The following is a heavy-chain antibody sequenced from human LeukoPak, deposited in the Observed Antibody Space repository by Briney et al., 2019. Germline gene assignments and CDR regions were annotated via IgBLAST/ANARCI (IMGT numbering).Heavy chain of an antibody. CDR3: ARAIAAAGTWFDY. CDR1: GYTFTGYY. V-gene: IGHV1-2*04. CDR2: INPNSGGT. J-gene: IGHJ4*02. D-gene: IGHD6-13*01. Sequence: ASVKVSCKASGYTFTGYYMHWVRRAPGQGLEWMGWINPNSGGTNYAQKFQGWVTMTRDTSISTAYMELSRLRSDDTAVYYCARAIAAAGTWFDYWGQGTLVTVSS.